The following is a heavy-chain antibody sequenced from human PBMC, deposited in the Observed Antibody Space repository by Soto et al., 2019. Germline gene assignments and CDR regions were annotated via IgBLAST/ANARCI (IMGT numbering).Heavy chain of an antibody. J-gene: IGHJ4*02. CDR1: GYTFTDHG. D-gene: IGHD3-10*01. CDR2: VSSYNGNT. Sequence: GPEVKKPGASVTVSCKTSGYTFTDHGIDWVRQAPGQGLEWVGWVSSYNGNTNYAYNLKDRVIMTTDASTSTAYMELRGLRSDDTAVYYCAREVEGSSSPADFWGQGTPVTVSS. V-gene: IGHV1-18*01. CDR3: AREVEGSSSPADF.